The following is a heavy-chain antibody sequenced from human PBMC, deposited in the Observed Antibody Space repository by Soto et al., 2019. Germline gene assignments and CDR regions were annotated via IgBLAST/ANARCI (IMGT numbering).Heavy chain of an antibody. V-gene: IGHV4-39*02. J-gene: IGHJ3*01. CDR1: GGSISSSSYY. D-gene: IGHD4-4*01. CDR3: ARPRNLLDAFDV. Sequence: QLQLQESGPGLVKPSETLSLTCTVSGGSISSSSYYWGWIRQPPGKGLEWIGSIYHSGSTYYNPSLKSRVPISVDTSKNHFSLYLSSVTAADTAVYSCARPRNLLDAFDVWGQGTMVTVSS. CDR2: IYHSGST.